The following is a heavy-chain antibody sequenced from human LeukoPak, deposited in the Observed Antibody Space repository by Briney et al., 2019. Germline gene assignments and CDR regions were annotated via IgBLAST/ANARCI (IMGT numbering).Heavy chain of an antibody. CDR2: INPNSGGT. CDR3: ARVVAGNWFDP. J-gene: IGHJ5*02. D-gene: IGHD6-19*01. CDR1: GYTFTGYY. V-gene: IGHV1-2*02. Sequence: ASVKVSCKASGYTFTGYYMHWVRQAPGQGLEWMGWINPNSGGTNYAQKFQGRVTMTRDTSITTAYMELSRLRSDDTAVYYCARVVAGNWFDPWGQRTLVTVSS.